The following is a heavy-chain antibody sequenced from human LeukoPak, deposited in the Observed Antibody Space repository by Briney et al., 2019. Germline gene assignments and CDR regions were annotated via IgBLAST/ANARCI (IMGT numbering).Heavy chain of an antibody. CDR2: IWYDGSDQ. CDR3: VREDTAMSPNAFDV. CDR1: GFTFSNFG. J-gene: IGHJ3*01. Sequence: SLRLSCAASGFTFSNFGMHWVRQAPGKGLEWVAVIWYDGSDQSHADSVKGRFTISRDNSKNTLFLQMDSLRAEDTAVYYCVREDTAMSPNAFDVWGQGTMVTVSS. D-gene: IGHD5-18*01. V-gene: IGHV3-33*01.